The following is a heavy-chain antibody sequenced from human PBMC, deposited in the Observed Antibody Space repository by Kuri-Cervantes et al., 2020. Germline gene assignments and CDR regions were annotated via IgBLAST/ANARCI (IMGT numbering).Heavy chain of an antibody. D-gene: IGHD3-22*01. CDR1: GDSISRSTYY. Sequence: SETLSLTCTVSGDSISRSTYYWGWIRQPPGKGLEWIGSIYYIGATYYNPSLKSRVTISVDTSKKQFSLKLSSVTAADTAVYYCARQDDSSGYFDWFDSWGQGTLVTVSS. CDR3: ARQDDSSGYFDWFDS. J-gene: IGHJ5*01. CDR2: IYYIGAT. V-gene: IGHV4-39*01.